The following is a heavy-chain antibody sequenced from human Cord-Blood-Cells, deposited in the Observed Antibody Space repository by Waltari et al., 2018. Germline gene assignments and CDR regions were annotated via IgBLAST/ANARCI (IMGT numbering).Heavy chain of an antibody. V-gene: IGHV4-34*01. J-gene: IGHJ3*02. CDR3: AMTVTTTDAVDI. Sequence: QVQLQQWGAGLLKPSETLSLTCAVYGGSFSGYYWSWIRQPPGKGLEWIGEINHSGSTNYNPSLNSRVTISVDTSKNQFSLKLSSVTAADTAVYYCAMTVTTTDAVDIWGQGTMVTVSS. CDR1: GGSFSGYY. D-gene: IGHD4-17*01. CDR2: INHSGST.